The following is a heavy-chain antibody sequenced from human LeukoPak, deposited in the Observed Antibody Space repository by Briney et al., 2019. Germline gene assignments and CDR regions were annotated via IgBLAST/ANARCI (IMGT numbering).Heavy chain of an antibody. V-gene: IGHV4-59*01. J-gene: IGHJ4*02. CDR1: GGSISSYY. D-gene: IGHD5-12*01. CDR2: IYYSGST. CDR3: ARSYSGYDTFDC. Sequence: SETLSLTCTVSGGSISSYYWSWIRQPPGKGLEWIGYIYYSGSTNYNPSLKSRVTISVDTSKNQFSLKLSSVTAADTAVYYCARSYSGYDTFDCWGQGTLVTVSS.